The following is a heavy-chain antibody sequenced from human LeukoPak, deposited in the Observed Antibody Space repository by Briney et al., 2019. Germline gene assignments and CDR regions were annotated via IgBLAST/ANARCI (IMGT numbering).Heavy chain of an antibody. CDR1: GFTVSGNY. V-gene: IGHV3-53*01. J-gene: IGHJ4*02. CDR2: IYSGGST. CDR3: AKDVDTAMVTPFDY. Sequence: TGGSLRLSCAASGFTVSGNYMSWVRQAPGKGLEWVSVIYSGGSTYYADSVKGRFTISRDNSKNTLYLQMNSLRAEDTAVYYCAKDVDTAMVTPFDYWGQGTLVTVSS. D-gene: IGHD5-18*01.